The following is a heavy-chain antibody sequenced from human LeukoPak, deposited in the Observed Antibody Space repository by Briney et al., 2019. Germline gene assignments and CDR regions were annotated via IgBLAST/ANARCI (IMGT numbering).Heavy chain of an antibody. CDR2: VSYSGGT. D-gene: IGHD3-3*01. CDR1: GASVSSHY. Sequence: SETLSLTCPVSGASVSSHYWSWIRQPPGKGLEWIGYVSYSGGTNYNPSLKSRVTISLDTSKDQFSLRLNSVTAADTAVYYCARLSTYYDFWSPLDYWGQGTLVTVSS. J-gene: IGHJ4*02. CDR3: ARLSTYYDFWSPLDY. V-gene: IGHV4-59*02.